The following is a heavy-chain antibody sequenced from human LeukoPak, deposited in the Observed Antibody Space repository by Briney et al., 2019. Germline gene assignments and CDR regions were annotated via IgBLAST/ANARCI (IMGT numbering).Heavy chain of an antibody. D-gene: IGHD1-26*01. V-gene: IGHV3-23*01. CDR3: AKDLVGATHYYFDY. J-gene: IGHJ4*02. CDR2: ISGSGGST. CDR1: GFTFSSYA. Sequence: GGSLRLSCAASGFTFSSYAMSWVRQAPGKGLEWVSAISGSGGSTYYADSVKGRFTISRDNSKNTLYPQMNSLRAEDTAVYYCAKDLVGATHYYFDYWGQGTLVTVSS.